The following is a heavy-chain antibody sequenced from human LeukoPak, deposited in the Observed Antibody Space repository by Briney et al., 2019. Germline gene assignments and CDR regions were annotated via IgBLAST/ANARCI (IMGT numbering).Heavy chain of an antibody. V-gene: IGHV3-21*01. CDR1: GFTLSSYN. CDR2: INRSGSHT. CDR3: ARERNNWNYEGFDY. J-gene: IGHJ4*02. D-gene: IGHD1-7*01. Sequence: GGSLRLSCAASGFTLSSYNMNWVRQAPGKGLEWVSSINRSGSHTFYADSVKGRFTISRDNAKNSLHLQMNSLRVEDTAVYYCARERNNWNYEGFDYWGQGTLVTVSS.